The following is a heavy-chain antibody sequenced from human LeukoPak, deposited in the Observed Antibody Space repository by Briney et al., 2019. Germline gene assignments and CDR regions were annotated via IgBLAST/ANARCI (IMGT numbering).Heavy chain of an antibody. Sequence: GGSLRLSCAASGFTFSTCAMHWVRQAPGKGLEWVAVIWHDGSDKYYAESVKGRFTISRDNSKNTLFLQMNSLRAEDTAVYYCATLVSENYWGQGTLVTVSS. CDR2: IWHDGSDK. V-gene: IGHV3-30*04. D-gene: IGHD3-10*01. CDR1: GFTFSTCA. J-gene: IGHJ4*02. CDR3: ATLVSENY.